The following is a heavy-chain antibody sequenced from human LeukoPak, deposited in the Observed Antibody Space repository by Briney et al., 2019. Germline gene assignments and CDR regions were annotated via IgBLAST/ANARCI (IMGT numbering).Heavy chain of an antibody. CDR3: ARDMTPYYYDSSGLGY. D-gene: IGHD3-22*01. J-gene: IGHJ4*02. CDR1: GYTFTSYD. V-gene: IGHV1-8*03. CDR2: MNPNSGNT. Sequence: ASVKVSCKASGYTFTSYDINWVRQATGQGLEWMGWMNPNSGNTGYAQKFQGRVTITRNTPISTAYMELSSLRSEDTAVYYCARDMTPYYYDSSGLGYWGQGALVTVSS.